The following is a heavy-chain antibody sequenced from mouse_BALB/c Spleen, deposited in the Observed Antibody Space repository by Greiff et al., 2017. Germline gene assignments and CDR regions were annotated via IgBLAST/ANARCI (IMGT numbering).Heavy chain of an antibody. CDR3: ARCGGWPLYYAMDY. CDR1: GYAFSSSW. J-gene: IGHJ4*01. CDR2: IYPGDGDT. Sequence: QVQLQQSGPELVKPGASVKISCKASGYAFSSSWMNWVKQRPGQGLEWIGRIYPGDGDTNYNGKFKGKATLTADKSSSTAYMQLSSLTSVDSAVYFCARCGGWPLYYAMDYWGQGTSVTVSS. D-gene: IGHD2-3*01. V-gene: IGHV1-82*01.